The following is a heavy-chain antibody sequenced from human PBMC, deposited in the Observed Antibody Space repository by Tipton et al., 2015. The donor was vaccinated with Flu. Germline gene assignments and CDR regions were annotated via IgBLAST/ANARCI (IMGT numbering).Heavy chain of an antibody. Sequence: TLSLTCTVSGGSTSSGSYYWSWIRQPAGKGLEWIGYIYYSGGTNYNPSLQSRLTISVDSSKNQLSLKLTSVTAADTAVYYCARARAPYYYYAMDVWGQGTTVTVS. CDR3: ARARAPYYYYAMDV. V-gene: IGHV4-61*10. J-gene: IGHJ6*02. CDR2: IYYSGGT. CDR1: GGSTSSGSYY. D-gene: IGHD3-10*01.